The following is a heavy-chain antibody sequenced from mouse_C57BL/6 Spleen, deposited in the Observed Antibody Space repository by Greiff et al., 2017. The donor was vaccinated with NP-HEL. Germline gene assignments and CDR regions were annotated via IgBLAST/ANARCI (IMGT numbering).Heavy chain of an antibody. CDR2: INPNYGTT. CDR1: GYSFTDYN. D-gene: IGHD1-1*01. V-gene: IGHV1-39*01. CDR3: ARGYDSSYFLFDY. Sequence: VHVKQSGPELVKPGASVKISCKASGYSFTDYNMNWVKQSNGKSLEWIGVINPNYGTTSYNQKFKGKATLTVDQSSSTAYMQLNSLTSEDSAVYYCARGYDSSYFLFDYWGQGTTLTVSS. J-gene: IGHJ2*01.